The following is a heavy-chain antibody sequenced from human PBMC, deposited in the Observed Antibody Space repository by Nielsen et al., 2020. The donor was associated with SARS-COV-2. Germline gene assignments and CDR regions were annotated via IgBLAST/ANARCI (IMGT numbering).Heavy chain of an antibody. Sequence: GVLKISCAASGFTFSSYSMNWVRQAPGKGLEWVSYISSSGSTIYYADSVKGRFTISRDNAKNSLYLQMNSLRDEDTAVYYCARDQHDFLDYWGQGTLVTVSS. CDR3: ARDQHDFLDY. D-gene: IGHD2/OR15-2a*01. V-gene: IGHV3-48*02. J-gene: IGHJ4*02. CDR1: GFTFSSYS. CDR2: ISSSGSTI.